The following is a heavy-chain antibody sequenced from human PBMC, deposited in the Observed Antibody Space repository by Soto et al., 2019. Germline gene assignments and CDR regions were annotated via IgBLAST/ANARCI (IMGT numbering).Heavy chain of an antibody. Sequence: QVQLVQSGAEVKKPGASVKVSCKASRYTFTSYGISWVRQAPGQGLEWLGWISAYNGNTNYAQKLQGRVTMTTDTSTSTAYMELRSLRSDDTAVYYCARVYRITMVRGELSEYWGQGTLVTVSS. CDR1: RYTFTSYG. CDR2: ISAYNGNT. J-gene: IGHJ4*02. D-gene: IGHD3-10*01. CDR3: ARVYRITMVRGELSEY. V-gene: IGHV1-18*01.